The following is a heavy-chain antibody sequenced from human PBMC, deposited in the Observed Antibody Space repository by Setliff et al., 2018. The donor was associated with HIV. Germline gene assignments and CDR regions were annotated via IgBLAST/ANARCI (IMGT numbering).Heavy chain of an antibody. CDR2: IIPIFSTT. V-gene: IGHV1-69*13. Sequence: SVKVSCKAPAYTFSNYGINWVRLAPGQGLEWMGGIIPIFSTTHYAQKFQGRVTITADESTNIAYMELRSLTYEDTAVFYCGAGNYGSGNYIDVWGKGTTVTVSS. CDR1: AYTFSNYG. D-gene: IGHD3-10*01. CDR3: GAGNYGSGNYIDV. J-gene: IGHJ6*03.